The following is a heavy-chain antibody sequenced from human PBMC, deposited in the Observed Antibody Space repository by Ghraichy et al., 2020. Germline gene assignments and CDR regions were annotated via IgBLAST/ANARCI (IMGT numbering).Heavy chain of an antibody. D-gene: IGHD6-13*01. CDR2: IYYSGST. CDR3: ARAEGFRAKYSSSWFRTRWFDP. J-gene: IGHJ5*02. CDR1: GGSISSYY. V-gene: IGHV4-59*01. Sequence: SETLSLTCTVSGGSISSYYWSWIRQPPGKGLEWIGYIYYSGSTNYNPSLKSRVTISVDTSKNQFSLKLSSVTAADTAVYYCARAEGFRAKYSSSWFRTRWFDPWGQGTLVTVSS.